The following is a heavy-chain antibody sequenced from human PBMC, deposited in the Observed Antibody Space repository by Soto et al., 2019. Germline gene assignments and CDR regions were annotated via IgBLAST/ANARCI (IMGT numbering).Heavy chain of an antibody. D-gene: IGHD2-15*01. CDR2: IYNNDN. CDR3: VRTNNKGQWAAWY. J-gene: IGHJ4*02. Sequence: PSETLSLTCSVSGDSVNSGSYFWGWIRQPPGKRLEWIGHIYNNDNTYNPSLKSRVTISVDTSKNQFSLKLSSVTAADTGVYYCVRTNNKGQWAAWYWGQGALVTVSS. V-gene: IGHV4-61*01. CDR1: GDSVNSGSYF.